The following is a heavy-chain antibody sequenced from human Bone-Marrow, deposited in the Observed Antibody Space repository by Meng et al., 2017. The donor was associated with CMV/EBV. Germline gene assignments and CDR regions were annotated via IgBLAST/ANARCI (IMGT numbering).Heavy chain of an antibody. Sequence: GESLKISCAASGFTFSSYGMHWVRQAPGKGLEWVAFIRYDGSNKYYADSVKGRFTISRDNSKNTLYLQMNSLRAEDTAVYYCAKFVVVPAATDYWGQGTLVTFSS. CDR2: IRYDGSNK. V-gene: IGHV3-30*02. CDR3: AKFVVVPAATDY. CDR1: GFTFSSYG. D-gene: IGHD2-2*01. J-gene: IGHJ4*02.